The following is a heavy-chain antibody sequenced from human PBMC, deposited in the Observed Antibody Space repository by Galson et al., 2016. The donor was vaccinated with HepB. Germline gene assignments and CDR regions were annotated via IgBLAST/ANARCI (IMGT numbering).Heavy chain of an antibody. CDR2: ISCDGSLT. V-gene: IGHV3-74*03. Sequence: SLRLSCAASGFIFSNFWMHWVRHVPGKGLLWVSRISCDGSLTTYADSVKGRFTVSRDNMRNTLFLKMDDLRAEDTATYFCTRQEVTSYSDAFDLWGQGTRVAVSS. J-gene: IGHJ3*01. D-gene: IGHD2-21*01. CDR1: GFIFSNFW. CDR3: TRQEVTSYSDAFDL.